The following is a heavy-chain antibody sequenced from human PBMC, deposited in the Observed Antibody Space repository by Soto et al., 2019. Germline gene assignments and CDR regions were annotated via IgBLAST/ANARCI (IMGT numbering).Heavy chain of an antibody. CDR3: ASSSSGKGIWFAP. D-gene: IGHD6-19*01. Sequence: EVQLLESGGGLVQPGGSLRLSCAASGFTFSSYAMSWVRQAPGKGLEWVSAISGSGGSTYYAYSVKGRFTVSRDNSKNTLYLKMNSLRAEDTAVYYCASSSSGKGIWFAPWGQGNLVNVSS. CDR1: GFTFSSYA. CDR2: ISGSGGST. V-gene: IGHV3-23*01. J-gene: IGHJ5*02.